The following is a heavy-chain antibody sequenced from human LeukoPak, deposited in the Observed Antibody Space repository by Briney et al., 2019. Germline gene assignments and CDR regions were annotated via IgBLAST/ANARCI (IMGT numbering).Heavy chain of an antibody. J-gene: IGHJ3*02. CDR3: AREGMIVVVPTRRDAFDI. Sequence: GGSLRLSCAASGFTFSSYTMSWVRQAPGKGLEWVPYISSSSSTIYYADSVKGRFTISRDNAKNSLYLQMNSLRAEDTAVYYCAREGMIVVVPTRRDAFDIWGQGTMVTVSS. D-gene: IGHD3-22*01. CDR1: GFTFSSYT. CDR2: ISSSSSTI. V-gene: IGHV3-48*01.